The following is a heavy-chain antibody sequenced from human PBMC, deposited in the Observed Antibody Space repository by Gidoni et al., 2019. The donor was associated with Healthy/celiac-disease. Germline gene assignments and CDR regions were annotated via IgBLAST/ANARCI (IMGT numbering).Heavy chain of an antibody. J-gene: IGHJ4*02. V-gene: IGHV4-34*01. CDR3: ARGRVGATVDY. CDR2: INHSGST. Sequence: QVQLQQWGAGLLKPSETLSLTCAVYGGSFSGYYWSWIRQPPGKGLEWIGEINHSGSTNYNPSLKSRVTISVDTSKNQFSLKLNSVTAADTAVYYCARGRVGATVDYWGQGNLVTVSS. CDR1: GGSFSGYY. D-gene: IGHD1-26*01.